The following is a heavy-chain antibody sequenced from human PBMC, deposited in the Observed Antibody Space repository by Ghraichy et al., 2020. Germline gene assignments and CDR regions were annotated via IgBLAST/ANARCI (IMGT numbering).Heavy chain of an antibody. CDR1: GYTFTSYG. CDR3: ARDNMAGGIWSGYYLGYYGMDV. J-gene: IGHJ6*02. V-gene: IGHV1-18*04. CDR2: ISAYNGNT. Sequence: ASVKVSCKASGYTFTSYGISWVRQAPGQGLEWMGWISAYNGNTNYAQKLQGRVTMTTDTSTSTAYMELRSLRSDDTAVYYCARDNMAGGIWSGYYLGYYGMDVWGQGTTVTVSS. D-gene: IGHD3-3*01.